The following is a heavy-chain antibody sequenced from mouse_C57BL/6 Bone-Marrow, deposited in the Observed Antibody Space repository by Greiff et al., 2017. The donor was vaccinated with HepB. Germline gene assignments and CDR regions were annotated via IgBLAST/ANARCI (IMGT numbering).Heavy chain of an antibody. J-gene: IGHJ1*03. D-gene: IGHD2-10*02. CDR1: GFTFSDYY. V-gene: IGHV5-16*01. CDR3: ARGLYGYWYFDV. CDR2: INYDGRST. Sequence: EVQVVESEGGLVQPGSSMKLSCTASGFTFSDYYMAWVRQVPEKGLEWVANINYDGRSTYYLDSLKSRFIISRDNAKNILYLQMSSLKSEDTATYYCARGLYGYWYFDVWGTGTTVTVSS.